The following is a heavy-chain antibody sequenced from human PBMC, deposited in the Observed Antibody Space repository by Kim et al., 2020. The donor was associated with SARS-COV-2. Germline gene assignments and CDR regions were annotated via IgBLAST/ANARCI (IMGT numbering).Heavy chain of an antibody. CDR2: INPSGGST. Sequence: ASVKVSCKASGYTFTSYYMHWVRQAPGQGLEWMGIINPSGGSTSYAQKFQGRVTMTRDTSTSTVYMELSSLRSEDTAVYYCARGREDYGDYVAEGYYYYYGMDVWGQGTTVTVSS. CDR3: ARGREDYGDYVAEGYYYYYGMDV. V-gene: IGHV1-46*01. CDR1: GYTFTSYY. J-gene: IGHJ6*02. D-gene: IGHD4-17*01.